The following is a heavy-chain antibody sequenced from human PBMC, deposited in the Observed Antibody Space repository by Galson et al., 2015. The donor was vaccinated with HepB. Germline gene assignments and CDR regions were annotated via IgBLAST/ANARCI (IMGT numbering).Heavy chain of an antibody. CDR3: AKDRGSGYYGYYYYGMDV. D-gene: IGHD3-22*01. CDR2: ISYDGSNK. CDR1: GFTFSSYG. J-gene: IGHJ6*02. Sequence: SMRISCAASGFTFSSYGMHWVRQAPGKGLEWVAVISYDGSNKYYAESVKGRFTISRDNSKNTLYLQMNSLRAEDTAVYYCAKDRGSGYYGYYYYGMDVWGQWTTVTVSS. V-gene: IGHV3-30*18.